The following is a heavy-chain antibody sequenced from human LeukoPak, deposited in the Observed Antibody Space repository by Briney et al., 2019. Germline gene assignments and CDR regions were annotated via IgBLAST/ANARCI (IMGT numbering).Heavy chain of an antibody. CDR2: IYYSGST. D-gene: IGHD3-3*01. CDR1: GGSMSSYY. Sequence: PSETLSLTCTVSGGSMSSYYWGWIRQPPGKGLEWIGSIYYSGSTYYNPSLKSRVTISVDTSKNQFSLKLSSVTAADTAVYYCARHLRGGIFGFDYWGQGTLVTVSS. V-gene: IGHV4-39*01. CDR3: ARHLRGGIFGFDY. J-gene: IGHJ4*02.